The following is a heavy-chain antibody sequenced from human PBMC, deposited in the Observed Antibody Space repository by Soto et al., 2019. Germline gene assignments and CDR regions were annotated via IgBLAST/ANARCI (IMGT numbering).Heavy chain of an antibody. CDR1: GSSITGAYY. CDR2: IHYRGTT. V-gene: IGHV4-31*03. J-gene: IGHJ6*02. D-gene: IGHD2-15*01. Sequence: TLSITCNVSGSSITGAYYWNWIRQHPGKVLEWIGSIHYRGTTDYNPSLTSRITISIDRSKNQFALKLSSVTAADTAVYYCARVRDSFGLDVWGQGTTVT. CDR3: ARVRDSFGLDV.